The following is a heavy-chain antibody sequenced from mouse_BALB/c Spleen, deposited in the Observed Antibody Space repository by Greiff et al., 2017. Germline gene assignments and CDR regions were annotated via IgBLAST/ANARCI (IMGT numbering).Heavy chain of an antibody. Sequence: EVMLVESGGGLVQPGGSPRLSCATSGFTFSDFYMEWVRQPPGKRLEWIAASRNKANDYTTEYSASVKGRFIVSRDTSQSILYLQMNALRAEDTAIYYCARDADGYDGPFAYWGQGTLVTVSA. D-gene: IGHD2-2*01. CDR2: SRNKANDYTT. V-gene: IGHV7-1*02. J-gene: IGHJ3*01. CDR1: GFTFSDFY. CDR3: ARDADGYDGPFAY.